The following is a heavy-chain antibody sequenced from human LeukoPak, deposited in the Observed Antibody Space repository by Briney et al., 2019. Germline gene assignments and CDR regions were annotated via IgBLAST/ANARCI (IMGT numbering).Heavy chain of an antibody. CDR1: GYTFADYY. J-gene: IGHJ3*02. V-gene: IGHV1-2*02. D-gene: IGHD3-10*01. CDR2: INPDSGDT. Sequence: ASVKVSCRASGYTFADYYIHWVRQAPGQGLEWMGWINPDSGDTDIAQKFQGRVTMTRDTSITTAYTELSRLRSDDTAVYYCARRGRSLAFDIWGQGTMVTVSS. CDR3: ARRGRSLAFDI.